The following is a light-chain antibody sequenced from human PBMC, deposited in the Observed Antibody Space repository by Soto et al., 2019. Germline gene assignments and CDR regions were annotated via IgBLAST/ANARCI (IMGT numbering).Light chain of an antibody. Sequence: QSVLTQPASVSGSPGQSITISCTGTSSYVGGYNYVSWHQQHPGKAPKLTIYDVSSRPSGVSNRFSASKSGNTASLTISGLQAEDEADYYCTSYTSSGTYVFGTGTKVTV. CDR1: SSYVGGYNY. V-gene: IGLV2-14*01. CDR2: DVS. CDR3: TSYTSSGTYV. J-gene: IGLJ1*01.